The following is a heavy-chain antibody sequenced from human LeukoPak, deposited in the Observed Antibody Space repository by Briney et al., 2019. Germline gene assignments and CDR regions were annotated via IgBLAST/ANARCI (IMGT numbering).Heavy chain of an antibody. CDR2: MYYSGSA. CDR3: ARSTFSSNWNL. D-gene: IGHD6-13*01. V-gene: IGHV4-59*08. Sequence: SETLSLTCTVSGGSITDYYWSWIRHSSGKGLEWIGYMYYSGSAYYSPSLKTRVTLSVDTSKNQFSLKLTSVTAADTAVYYCARSTFSSNWNLWGQGTLVTVSS. CDR1: GGSITDYY. J-gene: IGHJ4*02.